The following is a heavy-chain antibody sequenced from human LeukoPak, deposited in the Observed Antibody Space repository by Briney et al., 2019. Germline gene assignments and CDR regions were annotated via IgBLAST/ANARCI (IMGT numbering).Heavy chain of an antibody. CDR2: INPNSGGT. J-gene: IGHJ4*02. CDR1: GYTFTGYF. D-gene: IGHD6-19*01. Sequence: ASVKVSCKASGYTFTGYFMHWVRQAPGQGLEWMGWINPNSGGTKYAQKFQGRVTMTRDTSIRTAYMELTRLRSDDTAVYYCATRGYTSGWYEDYWGQGILVTVSS. V-gene: IGHV1-2*02. CDR3: ATRGYTSGWYEDY.